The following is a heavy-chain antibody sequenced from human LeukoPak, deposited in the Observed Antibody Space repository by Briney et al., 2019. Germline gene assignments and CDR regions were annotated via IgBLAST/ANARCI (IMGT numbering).Heavy chain of an antibody. Sequence: GSSVNVSCKTSGGTFSSYAIDWVRQAPGQGLEWMGRITPILGIEKYAEEFQDRVTITSDKSTSTAYMELSSLRSEYTAMYYCATGLAGESYAFDYWGQGTLVTVSS. V-gene: IGHV1-69*04. D-gene: IGHD1-26*01. J-gene: IGHJ4*02. CDR1: GGTFSSYA. CDR3: ATGLAGESYAFDY. CDR2: ITPILGIE.